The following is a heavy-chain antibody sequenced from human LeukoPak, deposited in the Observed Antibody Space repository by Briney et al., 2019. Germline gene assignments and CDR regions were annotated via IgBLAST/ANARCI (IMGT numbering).Heavy chain of an antibody. CDR2: IGGGGSTA. Sequence: GGSLRLSCTASGFTFSIYVMNWVRQAQGKGLEWVAAIGGGGSTAYYADSVKGRFTISRDNSKNTLYLQMNSLRAEDTALYYCARAIIEGPRYFDYWGQGSLVTVSS. V-gene: IGHV3-23*01. D-gene: IGHD1-26*01. CDR1: GFTFSIYV. J-gene: IGHJ4*02. CDR3: ARAIIEGPRYFDY.